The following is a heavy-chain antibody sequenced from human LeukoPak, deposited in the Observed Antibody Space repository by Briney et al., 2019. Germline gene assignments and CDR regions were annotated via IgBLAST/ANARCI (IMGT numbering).Heavy chain of an antibody. J-gene: IGHJ6*02. Sequence: GRSLRLSCAASGFTFSSYAMHWVRQAPGKGLEWVAVISYDGSNKYYADSVKGRFTISRDNSKNTLYLQMNSLRAEDTAVYYCATPLLSYDSSGYYYYYGMDVWGQGTAVIVSS. CDR1: GFTFSSYA. CDR2: ISYDGSNK. CDR3: ATPLLSYDSSGYYYYYGMDV. V-gene: IGHV3-30-3*01. D-gene: IGHD3-22*01.